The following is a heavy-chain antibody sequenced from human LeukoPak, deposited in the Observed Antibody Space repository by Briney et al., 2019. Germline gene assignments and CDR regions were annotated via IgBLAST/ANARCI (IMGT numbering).Heavy chain of an antibody. J-gene: IGHJ4*02. CDR1: GFTLSNAW. CDR3: TTDSEYYDFWSGVDY. V-gene: IGHV3-15*01. D-gene: IGHD3-3*01. Sequence: GSLRLSCAASGFTLSNAWMSWVRQAPGKGLGWVGRIKSKTDGGTTDYAAPVKGRFTISRDDSKNTLYLQMNGLKTEDTAVYYCTTDSEYYDFWSGVDYWGQGTLVTLSS. CDR2: IKSKTDGGTT.